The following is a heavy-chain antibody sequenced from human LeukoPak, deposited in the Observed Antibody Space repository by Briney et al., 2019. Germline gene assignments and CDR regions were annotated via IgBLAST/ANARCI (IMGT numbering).Heavy chain of an antibody. D-gene: IGHD5-24*01. Sequence: SETQSLPCTVWGGSLSSYYWSWIRHPPGKGGEWIGYIYYSGSTNYNPSLKSRVTIAVDTSKNQFSLQLSSVTAADTAVYYCARVYSERWLQSISPRFDYWGQGTLVTVSS. V-gene: IGHV4-59*12. J-gene: IGHJ4*02. CDR2: IYYSGST. CDR3: ARVYSERWLQSISPRFDY. CDR1: GGSLSSYY.